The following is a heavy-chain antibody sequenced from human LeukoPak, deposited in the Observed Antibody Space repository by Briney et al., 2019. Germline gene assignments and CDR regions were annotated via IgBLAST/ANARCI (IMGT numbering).Heavy chain of an antibody. V-gene: IGHV4-34*01. Sequence: NTSETLSLTCAVYGRSFSGYYWSWIRQPPGKGLECIGEINHSGSTNYNPSLKSRLTISADTSKSQFSLKLSSVTAADTAVYYCARAYYYDSSGFYGSVRHYYGMDVWGQGTTVTVSS. CDR3: ARAYYYDSSGFYGSVRHYYGMDV. CDR1: GRSFSGYY. CDR2: INHSGST. J-gene: IGHJ6*02. D-gene: IGHD3-22*01.